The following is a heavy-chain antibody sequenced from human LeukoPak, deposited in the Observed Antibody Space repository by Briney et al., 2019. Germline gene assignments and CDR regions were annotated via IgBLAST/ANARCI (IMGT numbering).Heavy chain of an antibody. V-gene: IGHV3-64D*06. CDR2: ISSDGGST. Sequence: PGGSLRLSCAASGFTVSTDHMSWVRQAPGKGLEYVSVISSDGGSTNYADSVKGRFTISRDNSKNTLYLQMSSLRAEDTAVYYCVKDRHFYYGSGSLLEYWGQGTLVTVSS. J-gene: IGHJ4*02. D-gene: IGHD3-10*01. CDR3: VKDRHFYYGSGSLLEY. CDR1: GFTVSTDH.